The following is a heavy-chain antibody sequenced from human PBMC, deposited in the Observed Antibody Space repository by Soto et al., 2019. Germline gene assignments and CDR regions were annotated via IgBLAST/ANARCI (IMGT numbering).Heavy chain of an antibody. CDR1: GFTVSSNY. Sequence: PGGSLRLSCTASGFTVSSNYMSWVRQAPGKGLEWVSVIYSGGSTYYADSVKGRFTISRDNSKNTLYLQMNSLRAEDTAVYYCARGSYNWNPSSKYYFDYWGQGTLVTVSS. D-gene: IGHD1-20*01. CDR2: IYSGGST. CDR3: ARGSYNWNPSSKYYFDY. J-gene: IGHJ4*02. V-gene: IGHV3-66*01.